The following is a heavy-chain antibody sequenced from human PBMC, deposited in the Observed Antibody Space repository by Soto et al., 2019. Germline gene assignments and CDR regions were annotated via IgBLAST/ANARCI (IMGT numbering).Heavy chain of an antibody. D-gene: IGHD6-13*01. CDR2: AYYSGST. CDR1: GGSISTYY. J-gene: IGHJ4*02. Sequence: SETLSLTCTVSGGSISTYYWSWIRQPPGKGLKWIGFAYYSGSTSYNPSLESRVTISVDTSKNQFSLILTSVTAADTAVYYCARDRGAAGGPSREYYYVYWGQGIQVTVSS. CDR3: ARDRGAAGGPSREYYYVY. V-gene: IGHV4-59*01.